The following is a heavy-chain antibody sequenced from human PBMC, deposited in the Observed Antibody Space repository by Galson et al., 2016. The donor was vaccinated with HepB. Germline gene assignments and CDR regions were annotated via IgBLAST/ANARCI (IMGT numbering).Heavy chain of an antibody. Sequence: SLRLSCAASGFTFSSYAMHWVRQAPGKGLEWVAVIRYDGSSKYYTDSVKGRFTISRDNSKNTLNLQMNSLRAEDTAVYYCAREGMTTVAMLDYWGQGTLVTVAS. J-gene: IGHJ4*02. D-gene: IGHD4-23*01. CDR3: AREGMTTVAMLDY. V-gene: IGHV3-33*01. CDR2: IRYDGSSK. CDR1: GFTFSSYA.